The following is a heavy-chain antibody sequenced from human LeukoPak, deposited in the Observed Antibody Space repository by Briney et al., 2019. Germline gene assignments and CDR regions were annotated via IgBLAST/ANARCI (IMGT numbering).Heavy chain of an antibody. D-gene: IGHD3-3*01. CDR1: GFVFSTYG. CDR2: ISYDGSNK. CDR3: AREDDFWSGYYLDY. Sequence: GGSLRLSCAASGFVFSTYGMHWVRQAPGKGLEWVAVISYDGSNKYYADSVKGRFTISRDNSKNTLYLQMNSLRAEDTAVYYCAREDDFWSGYYLDYWGQGTLVTVSP. J-gene: IGHJ4*02. V-gene: IGHV3-30*12.